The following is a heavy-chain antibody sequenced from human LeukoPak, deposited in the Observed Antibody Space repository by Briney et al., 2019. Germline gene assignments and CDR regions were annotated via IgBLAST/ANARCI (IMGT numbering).Heavy chain of an antibody. V-gene: IGHV3-66*01. J-gene: IGHJ4*02. CDR3: ARVFGAGY. CDR1: EFTVSSNY. CDR2: IYSGGST. D-gene: IGHD3-16*01. Sequence: GGSLRLSCAASEFTVSSNYMSWVRQAPGKGLEWVSVIYSGGSTYYADSVKGRFTISRDNSKNTLYLQMNSLRAEDTAVYYCARVFGAGYWGQGTLVTVSS.